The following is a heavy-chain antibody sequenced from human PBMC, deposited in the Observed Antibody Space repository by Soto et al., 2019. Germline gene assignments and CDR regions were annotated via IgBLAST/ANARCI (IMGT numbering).Heavy chain of an antibody. J-gene: IGHJ4*02. Sequence: GGSLRLSCAASGFTFSSYAMSWVRQAPGKGLEWVSAISGSGGSTYYADSVKGRFTISRDNSKNTLYLQMNSLRAEDTAVYYCAKIKAGSIAARRPSYFDYWGQGTLVTVSS. D-gene: IGHD6-6*01. CDR2: ISGSGGST. CDR3: AKIKAGSIAARRPSYFDY. CDR1: GFTFSSYA. V-gene: IGHV3-23*01.